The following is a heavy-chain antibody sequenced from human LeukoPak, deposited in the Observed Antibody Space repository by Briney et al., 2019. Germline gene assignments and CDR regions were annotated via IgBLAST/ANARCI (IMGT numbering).Heavy chain of an antibody. CDR3: ARDLRFDY. D-gene: IGHD3-16*01. J-gene: IGHJ4*02. CDR2: ISSSGSDI. Sequence: GGSLRLSCAASGFTFSNYEMHWVRQAPGKGLEWVSYISSSGSDIYYADSVKGRFTISRDNAKNSLYLHMNSLRAEDTAVYYCARDLRFDYWGQGTLVTVSS. CDR1: GFTFSNYE. V-gene: IGHV3-48*03.